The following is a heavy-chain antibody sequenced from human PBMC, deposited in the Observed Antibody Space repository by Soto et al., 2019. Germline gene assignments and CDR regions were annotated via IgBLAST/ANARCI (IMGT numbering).Heavy chain of an antibody. J-gene: IGHJ4*02. Sequence: QVQLVQSGAEMKKPGASVKLSCKTSGINYNTYAIHWVRQAPGQGLEWMGWINAGNGDTRYSQNFQGRVTLTRDTSASTVYMDLDSQKSDDTGVYYCARAISGYVTWGQGTLVTVSS. CDR1: GINYNTYA. D-gene: IGHD5-12*01. CDR3: ARAISGYVT. V-gene: IGHV1-3*01. CDR2: INAGNGDT.